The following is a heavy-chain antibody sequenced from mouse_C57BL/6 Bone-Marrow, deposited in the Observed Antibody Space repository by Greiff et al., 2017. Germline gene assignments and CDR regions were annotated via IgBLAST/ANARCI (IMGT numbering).Heavy chain of an antibody. J-gene: IGHJ1*03. Sequence: EVMLVESGGGLVQPGGSLSLSCAASGFTFTDYYMSWVRQPPGKALEWLGFIRNKANGYTTEYSASVKGRFTISRDNSQSILYLQMNALRAEDSATYYCARYSYGNSYWYFDVWGTGTTVTVSS. CDR3: ARYSYGNSYWYFDV. V-gene: IGHV7-3*01. CDR2: IRNKANGYTT. CDR1: GFTFTDYY. D-gene: IGHD2-1*01.